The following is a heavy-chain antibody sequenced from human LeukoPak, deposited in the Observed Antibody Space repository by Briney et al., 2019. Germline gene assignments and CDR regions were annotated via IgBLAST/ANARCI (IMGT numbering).Heavy chain of an antibody. CDR2: ISSTSSII. CDR1: GFTFSSYG. CDR3: ARDSRAIDY. J-gene: IGHJ4*02. V-gene: IGHV3-48*01. Sequence: GGSLRLSCAASGFTFSSYGMHWVRQAPGKGLEWISYISSTSSIIYYADSVKGRFTISRDNAKNSLYLQMNSLRAEDTAVYYCARDSRAIDYWGQGTLVTVSS.